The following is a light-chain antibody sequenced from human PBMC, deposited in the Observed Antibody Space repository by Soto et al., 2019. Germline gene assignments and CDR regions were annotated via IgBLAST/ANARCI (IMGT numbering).Light chain of an antibody. CDR2: DVS. V-gene: IGLV2-11*01. CDR3: CSDAGSLYG. Sequence: QSALTQPRSVYGSPGQAVTISCTGTSSDVGGYNYVSWYQQHPGKAPKLMIYDVSERPSGVPDRFSGSKSGNTASLTISGLQAEDEADYYCCSDAGSLYGFGPGTKLTVL. CDR1: SSDVGGYNY. J-gene: IGLJ1*01.